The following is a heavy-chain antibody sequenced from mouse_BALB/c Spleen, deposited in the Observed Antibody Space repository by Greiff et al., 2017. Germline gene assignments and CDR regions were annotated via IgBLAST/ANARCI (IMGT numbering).Heavy chain of an antibody. Sequence: EVKLEESGGGLVQPGGSMKLSCVASGFTFSNYWMNWVRQSPEKGLEWVAEIRLKSNNYATHYAESVKGRFTISRDDSKSSVYLQMNNLRAEDTGIYYCPLTGNAMDYWGQGTSVTVSS. J-gene: IGHJ4*01. D-gene: IGHD4-1*01. V-gene: IGHV6-6*02. CDR1: GFTFSNYW. CDR3: PLTGNAMDY. CDR2: IRLKSNNYAT.